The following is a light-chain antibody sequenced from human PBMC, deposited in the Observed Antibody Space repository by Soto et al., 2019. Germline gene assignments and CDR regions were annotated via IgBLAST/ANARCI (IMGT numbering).Light chain of an antibody. V-gene: IGLV2-11*01. CDR2: DVS. CDR3: CSYAGSYTLYV. CDR1: SSDVGGYNY. J-gene: IGLJ1*01. Sequence: QSALTQPRSVSGSPGQSVTISCTGTSSDVGGYNYVSWYQQHPGKAPKLMIYDVSKRPSGVPDRLSGSKSGNTASLTISGLQGEDEADYYFCSYAGSYTLYVFGTGTKMTVI.